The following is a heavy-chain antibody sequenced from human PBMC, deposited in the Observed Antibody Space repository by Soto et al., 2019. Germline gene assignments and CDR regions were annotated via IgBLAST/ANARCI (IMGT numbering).Heavy chain of an antibody. CDR3: AKDIGAGYYYGMDV. V-gene: IGHV3-43*01. D-gene: IGHD2-15*01. J-gene: IGHJ6*02. CDR2: ISWDGGST. CDR1: GFTFDDYT. Sequence: PVGSLRLSCAASGFTFDDYTMHWVRQAPGKGLEWVSLISWDGGSTYYADSVKGRFTISRDNSKNSLYLQMNSLRTEDTTLYYCAKDIGAGYYYGMDVWGQGTTVTVSS.